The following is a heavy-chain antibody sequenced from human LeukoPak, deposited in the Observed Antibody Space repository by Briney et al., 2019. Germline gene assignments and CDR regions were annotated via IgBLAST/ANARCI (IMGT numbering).Heavy chain of an antibody. CDR2: IRSGSTYI. Sequence: GGSLRLSCAASGFTFSTYSMHWVRQAPGKGLEWVSSIRSGSTYINYADSVKGQFTISRDDAKNSLYLQMNSLRAEDTAVYYCARDGIFDYWGQGTLVTVSS. V-gene: IGHV3-21*01. CDR3: ARDGIFDY. J-gene: IGHJ4*02. CDR1: GFTFSTYS.